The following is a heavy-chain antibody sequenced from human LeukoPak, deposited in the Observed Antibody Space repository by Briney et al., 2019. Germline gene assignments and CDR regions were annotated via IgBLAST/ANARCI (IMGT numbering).Heavy chain of an antibody. Sequence: ASVKVSCTASGYTFTSYGMNWVRQAPGQGLEWMGWINTNTGNPTYAQGFTGRFVFSLDTSVSTAYLQISSLKAEDTAVYYCARQMEIPSGWYMGYYYYGMDVWGQGTTVTVSS. J-gene: IGHJ6*02. CDR1: GYTFTSYG. CDR3: ARQMEIPSGWYMGYYYYGMDV. CDR2: INTNTGNP. V-gene: IGHV7-4-1*02. D-gene: IGHD6-19*01.